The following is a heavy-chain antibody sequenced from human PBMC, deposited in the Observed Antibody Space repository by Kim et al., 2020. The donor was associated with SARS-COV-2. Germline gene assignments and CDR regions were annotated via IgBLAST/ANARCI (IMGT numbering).Heavy chain of an antibody. J-gene: IGHJ4*02. V-gene: IGHV3-21*01. CDR3: ARDGVMELYDYVWGSYRLDY. D-gene: IGHD3-16*02. CDR1: GFTFSSYS. CDR2: ISSSSSYI. Sequence: GGSLRLSCAASGFTFSSYSMNWVRQAPGKGLEWVSSISSSSSYIYYADSVKGRFTISRDNAKNSLYLQMNSLRAEDTAVYYCARDGVMELYDYVWGSYRLDYWGQGTLVTVSS.